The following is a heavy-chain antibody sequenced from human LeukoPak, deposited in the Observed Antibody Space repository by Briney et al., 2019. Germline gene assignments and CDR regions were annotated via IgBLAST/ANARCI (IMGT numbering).Heavy chain of an antibody. D-gene: IGHD3-10*01. CDR1: GYSFTSYW. CDR3: ARHLVPGITMVRGVTRTLLFDP. J-gene: IGHJ5*02. Sequence: GESLKISCKGSGYSFTSYWIGWVRQMPGKGLEWMGITYPGDSDTRYSPSFQGQVTISADKSISTAYLQWSSLKASDTAMYYCARHLVPGITMVRGVTRTLLFDPWGQGTLVTVSS. V-gene: IGHV5-51*01. CDR2: TYPGDSDT.